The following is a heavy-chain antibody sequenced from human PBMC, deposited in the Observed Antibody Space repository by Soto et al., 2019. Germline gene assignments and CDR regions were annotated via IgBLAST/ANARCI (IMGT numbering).Heavy chain of an antibody. D-gene: IGHD6-6*01. CDR1: GFTFSSYE. Sequence: EVQLVESGGGLVQPGGSLRLSCAASGFTFSSYEMNWVRQAPGKGLEWVSYISSSGSTIYYADSVKGRFTISRDNAKNSLYLQMNSLRAEDTSVYYCARDGFVSSSSSYWGQGTLVTVSS. CDR2: ISSSGSTI. CDR3: ARDGFVSSSSSY. V-gene: IGHV3-48*03. J-gene: IGHJ4*02.